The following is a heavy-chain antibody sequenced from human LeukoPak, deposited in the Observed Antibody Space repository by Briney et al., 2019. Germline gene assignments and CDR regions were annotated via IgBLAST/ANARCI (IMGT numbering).Heavy chain of an antibody. D-gene: IGHD6-13*01. CDR3: ARDLGQQLVY. V-gene: IGHV1-69*13. CDR2: IIPIFGTA. CDR1: GYTFTGYY. J-gene: IGHJ4*02. Sequence: SVKVSCKASGYTFTGYYMHWVRQAPGQGLEWMGGIIPIFGTANYAQKFQGRVTITADGSTSTAYMELSSLRSEDTAVYYCARDLGQQLVYWGQGTLVTVSS.